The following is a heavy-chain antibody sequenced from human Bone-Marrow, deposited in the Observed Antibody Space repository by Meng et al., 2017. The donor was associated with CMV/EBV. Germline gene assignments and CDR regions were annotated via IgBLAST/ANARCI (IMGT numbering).Heavy chain of an antibody. Sequence: GESLKIFCAASGFTFSSYWMHWVRQAPGKGLVWVSRINSDGSSTSYADSVKGRFTISRDNAKNTLYLQMNSLRAEDTAVYYCARAGGYYYYGMDVWGQGTTVTVSS. J-gene: IGHJ6*02. V-gene: IGHV3-74*01. D-gene: IGHD3-10*01. CDR1: GFTFSSYW. CDR2: INSDGSST. CDR3: ARAGGYYYYGMDV.